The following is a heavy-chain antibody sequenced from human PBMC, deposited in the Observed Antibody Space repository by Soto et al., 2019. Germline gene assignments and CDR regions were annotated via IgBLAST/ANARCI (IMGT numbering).Heavy chain of an antibody. CDR3: ARGRGAAVATPYS. CDR1: GFTFSNYA. D-gene: IGHD1-1*01. CDR2: IWYDGTNK. V-gene: IGHV3-33*01. Sequence: QVQLVESGGGVVQPGRSLRLSCVASGFTFSNYAMYWVRQAPGKGLEWVAVIWYDGTNKNYADSVKGRFTISRDNSKNTLYLQMNSLRVEDMAVYYWARGRGAAVATPYSWGQGGEVIVSS. J-gene: IGHJ4*02.